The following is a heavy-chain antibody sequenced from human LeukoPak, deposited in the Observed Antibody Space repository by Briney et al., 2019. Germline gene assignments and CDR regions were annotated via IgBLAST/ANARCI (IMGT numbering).Heavy chain of an antibody. Sequence: GGSLRLSCAASGFTFSDYSMNWVRQAPGKGLEWISYIGIDSGNTNYADSVKGRFTISGDKAKNSLYLQMNSLQVEDTAVYYCARDRCSGGSCYRDYWGQGTLVTVSS. CDR1: GFTFSDYS. J-gene: IGHJ4*02. CDR3: ARDRCSGGSCYRDY. V-gene: IGHV3-48*01. CDR2: IGIDSGNT. D-gene: IGHD2-15*01.